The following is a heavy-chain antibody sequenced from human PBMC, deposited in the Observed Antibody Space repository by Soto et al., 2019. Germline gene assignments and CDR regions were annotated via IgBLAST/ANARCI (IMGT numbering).Heavy chain of an antibody. CDR1: GYTFTSYY. CDR2: INPRGGST. J-gene: IGHJ2*01. CDR3: ARVGWDYWYFDL. D-gene: IGHD6-19*01. V-gene: IGHV1-46*01. Sequence: ASVKVSCKASGYTFTSYYMHWVRQAPGQGLEWMGIINPRGGSTSYAQKFQGRVTITTDTSTSTVYMELSSLRSEDTAVYYCARVGWDYWYFDLWGRGTLVTVSS.